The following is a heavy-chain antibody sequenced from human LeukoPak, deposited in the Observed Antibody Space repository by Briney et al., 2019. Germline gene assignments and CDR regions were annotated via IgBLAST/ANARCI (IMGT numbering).Heavy chain of an antibody. CDR2: IVPILGTA. CDR1: GGSFGRYA. Sequence: ASVTVSCKAPGGSFGRYAVSWVRQAPGQGLEWMGGIVPILGTANYAQKFQGRVTITADDSTGTAYMELTSLRSADTAVYYCARSQGYSYGSSYWGQGTLVTVSS. V-gene: IGHV1-69*13. J-gene: IGHJ4*02. CDR3: ARSQGYSYGSSY. D-gene: IGHD5-18*01.